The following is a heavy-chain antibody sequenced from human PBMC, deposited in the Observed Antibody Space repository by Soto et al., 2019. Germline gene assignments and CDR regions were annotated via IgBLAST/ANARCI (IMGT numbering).Heavy chain of an antibody. CDR1: EFTFSSNA. J-gene: IGHJ5*02. CDR2: ITGSGSTT. Sequence: GGSLRLSCAASEFTFSSNAMHWVRQAPGKGLEWVSGITGSGSTTFYADSVKGRFTISRDNSKNTLYLHMNSLRAEDTAIYYCAKDFTAYLSSWYHXWGQGTLVTVSS. CDR3: AKDFTAYLSSWYHX. V-gene: IGHV3-23*01. D-gene: IGHD6-13*01.